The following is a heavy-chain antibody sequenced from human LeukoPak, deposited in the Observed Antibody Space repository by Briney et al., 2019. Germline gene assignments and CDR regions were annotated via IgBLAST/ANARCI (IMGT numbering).Heavy chain of an antibody. V-gene: IGHV3-23*01. CDR2: ISGSGGST. J-gene: IGHJ4*02. Sequence: PGGSLRLSCAGSEFTFRNYAMNWVRQAPGKGLEWVSAISGSGGSTYYADSVKGRFTISRDSSKNTLYLQMNSLRAEDTAVYYCAKEGLFDYWGQGTLVTVSS. CDR3: AKEGLFDY. CDR1: EFTFRNYA.